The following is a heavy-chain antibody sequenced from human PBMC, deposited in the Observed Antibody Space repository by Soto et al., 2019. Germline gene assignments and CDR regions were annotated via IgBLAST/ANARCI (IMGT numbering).Heavy chain of an antibody. Sequence: GASVKVSCKVSGYTLTELSMHWVRQAPGKGLEWMGGFDPEDGETIYAQKFQGRVTMTEDTSTDTAYMELSSLRSEDTAVYYCAKNPLMPYYDIRLESLDFWGKGKLFT. J-gene: IGHJ3*01. CDR2: FDPEDGET. CDR1: GYTLTELS. CDR3: AKNPLMPYYDIRLESLDF. V-gene: IGHV1-24*01. D-gene: IGHD3-22*01.